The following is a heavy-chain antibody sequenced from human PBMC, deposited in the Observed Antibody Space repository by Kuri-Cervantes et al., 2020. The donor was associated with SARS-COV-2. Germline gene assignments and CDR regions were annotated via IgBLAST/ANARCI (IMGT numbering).Heavy chain of an antibody. Sequence: ASVKVSCKASGYTFTSYGISWVRQAPGQGLEWMGWISAYNGNTNYAQKLQGRVTITTDTSTSTAYMELRSLRSDDTAVYYCARDSLGQQLGGPPGYWGQGTLVTVSS. CDR1: GYTFTSYG. J-gene: IGHJ4*02. CDR3: ARDSLGQQLGGPPGY. CDR2: ISAYNGNT. V-gene: IGHV1-18*01. D-gene: IGHD6-13*01.